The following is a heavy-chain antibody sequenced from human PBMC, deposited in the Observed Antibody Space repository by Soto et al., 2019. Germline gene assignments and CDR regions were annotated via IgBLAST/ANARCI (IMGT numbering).Heavy chain of an antibody. CDR2: IYHSGST. CDR1: GGSISSGGYS. V-gene: IGHV4-30-2*01. D-gene: IGHD3-10*01. Sequence: QLQLQESGSGLVKPSQTLSLTCAVSGGSISSGGYSWSWIRQPPGKGLEWIGYIYHSGSTYYNPSLKSRVTISVDRSKNQFSLKLSSVTAADTAVYYCARAQGVIIGVDYFDYWGQGTLVTVSS. CDR3: ARAQGVIIGVDYFDY. J-gene: IGHJ4*02.